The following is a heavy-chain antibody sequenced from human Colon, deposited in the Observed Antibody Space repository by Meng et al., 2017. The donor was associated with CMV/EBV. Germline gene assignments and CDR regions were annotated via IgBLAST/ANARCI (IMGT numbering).Heavy chain of an antibody. CDR1: GFSLTTTGAG. D-gene: IGHD2-8*02. Sequence: ITLKESGPALVKPTQTLTLTCTFSGFSLTTTGAGVAWVRQPPGKAPELLALIHWDDDKRYSPSLKIRLNITKDTSKNQVVLSMTDLDPADTGTFYCARHSLTILTDWGQGALVTVSS. CDR2: IHWDDDK. CDR3: ARHSLTILTD. V-gene: IGHV2-5*02. J-gene: IGHJ4*02.